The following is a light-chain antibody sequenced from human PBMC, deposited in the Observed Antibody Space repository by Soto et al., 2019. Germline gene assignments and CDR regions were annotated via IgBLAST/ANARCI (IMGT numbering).Light chain of an antibody. CDR1: SSNIGSYY. CDR3: AAWDDSLSGVV. J-gene: IGLJ3*02. CDR2: RNS. V-gene: IGLV1-47*01. Sequence: QSVLTQPPSASGAAGERVTISCSGGSSNIGSYYVYWYQQLPGTAPKLLIYRNSQRPSGVPDRFSGSKSGTSASLAISGLRSEDEADYYCAAWDDSLSGVVFGGGTKVTVL.